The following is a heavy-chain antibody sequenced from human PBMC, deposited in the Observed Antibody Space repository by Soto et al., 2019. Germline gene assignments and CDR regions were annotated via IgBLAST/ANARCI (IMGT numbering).Heavy chain of an antibody. CDR2: IYHSGST. V-gene: IGHV4-30-2*01. J-gene: IGHJ4*02. D-gene: IGHD6-19*01. CDR3: ARRYSSGWYYFDY. CDR1: GGSISSGGYS. Sequence: SETLSLTCAVSGGSISSGGYSWSWIRQPPGKGLEWIGYIYHSGSTYYNPSLKSRVTISVDMSKNQFSLKLSSVTAADTAVYYCARRYSSGWYYFDYWSQGTLVTVSS.